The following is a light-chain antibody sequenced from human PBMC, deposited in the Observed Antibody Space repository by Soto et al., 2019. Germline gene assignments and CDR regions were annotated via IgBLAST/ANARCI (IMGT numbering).Light chain of an antibody. Sequence: AIQLTQSPSSLSASVGDRVTITCRASQGISSALAWYQQKQGKAPTLLIYDASSLESGVPSRFSGSGSGTDFTLTISSLQPEDCATYYCQQFNSYPLTFGGGTKVEIK. CDR2: DAS. V-gene: IGKV1-13*02. CDR1: QGISSA. CDR3: QQFNSYPLT. J-gene: IGKJ4*01.